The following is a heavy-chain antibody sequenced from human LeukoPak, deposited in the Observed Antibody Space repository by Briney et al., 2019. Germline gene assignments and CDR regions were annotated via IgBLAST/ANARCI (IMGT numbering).Heavy chain of an antibody. Sequence: GGSLRLSCAASGFTFSDDYMTWIRQAPGQGLEWVAYISNSDGTTYYADFVRGRFTISRDNAKKSLYLQMNSLRVEDTAVYYCASGGSYSCLDYWGQGTLVTVSS. V-gene: IGHV3-11*04. D-gene: IGHD3-10*01. J-gene: IGHJ4*02. CDR2: ISNSDGTT. CDR1: GFTFSDDY. CDR3: ASGGSYSCLDY.